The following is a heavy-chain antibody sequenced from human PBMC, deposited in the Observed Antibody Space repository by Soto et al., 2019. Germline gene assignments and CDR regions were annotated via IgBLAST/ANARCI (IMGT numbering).Heavy chain of an antibody. CDR1: GFTFSSSA. Sequence: QVQLVESEGGVVQPGRSLRLSCAASGFTFSSSAMHWVRQAPGKGLEWVAVIWYDGSNKYYADSVKGRFTISRDNSKNTMYLQMNSLRAEDTAVYYCEGTLRYFDWLPLDYWGQGTLVTVSS. CDR3: EGTLRYFDWLPLDY. J-gene: IGHJ4*02. V-gene: IGHV3-33*01. D-gene: IGHD3-9*01. CDR2: IWYDGSNK.